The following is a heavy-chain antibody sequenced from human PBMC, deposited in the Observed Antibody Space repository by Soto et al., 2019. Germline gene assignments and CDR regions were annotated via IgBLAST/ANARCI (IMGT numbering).Heavy chain of an antibody. Sequence: SDTLSLTRTVTGGSMTSGGQYWTWIRHRPGEGLEWFGYINHRGSLYYNPSLKSRVSMSVDTSKNQFSLNLSSVTAADTAVYYCARELPQRQGRNMDVRGQGTTVT. J-gene: IGHJ6*02. CDR2: INHRGSL. V-gene: IGHV4-31*03. D-gene: IGHD1-1*01. CDR3: ARELPQRQGRNMDV. CDR1: GGSMTSGGQY.